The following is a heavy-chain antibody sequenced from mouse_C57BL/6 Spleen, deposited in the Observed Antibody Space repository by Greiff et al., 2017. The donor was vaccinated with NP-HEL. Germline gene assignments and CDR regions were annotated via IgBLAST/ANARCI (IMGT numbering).Heavy chain of an antibody. D-gene: IGHD1-1*01. CDR2: IDPSDSYS. CDR3: ARGNYGSSFSV. V-gene: IGHV1-50*01. J-gene: IGHJ1*03. CDR1: GYTFTSYW. Sequence: QVQLQQPGAELVKPGASVKLSCKASGYTFTSYWMQWVKQRPGQGLEWIGEIDPSDSYSNYNQKFKGKATLTVDTSSSTAYMQLSSLTSEDSAVYYCARGNYGSSFSVWGTGTTVTVSS.